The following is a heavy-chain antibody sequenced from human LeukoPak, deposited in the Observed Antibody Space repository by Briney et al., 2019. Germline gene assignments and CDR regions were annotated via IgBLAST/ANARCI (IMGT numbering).Heavy chain of an antibody. J-gene: IGHJ4*02. Sequence: ASVKVSCKASGYTFTGYYMHWVRQAPGQGLEWMGWINPNSGGTNYAQKFQGRVTMTRDTSISTAYMELSRLRSDDTAVCYCARVYSSSSYYFDYWGQGTLVTVSS. CDR2: INPNSGGT. V-gene: IGHV1-2*02. CDR1: GYTFTGYY. CDR3: ARVYSSSSYYFDY. D-gene: IGHD6-13*01.